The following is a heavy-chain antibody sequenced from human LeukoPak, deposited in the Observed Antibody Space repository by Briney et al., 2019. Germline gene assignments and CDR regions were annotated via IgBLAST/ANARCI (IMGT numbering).Heavy chain of an antibody. Sequence: ASVKVSCKASGGTFSSYAISWVRQAPGQGLEWMGGIIPIFGTANYAQKFQGRVTITTDESTSTAYMELRSLRSDDTAVYYCASRTRYYYDSSGYLTDAFDIWGQRTMVTVSS. CDR3: ASRTRYYYDSSGYLTDAFDI. CDR1: GGTFSSYA. CDR2: IIPIFGTA. V-gene: IGHV1-69*05. D-gene: IGHD3-22*01. J-gene: IGHJ3*02.